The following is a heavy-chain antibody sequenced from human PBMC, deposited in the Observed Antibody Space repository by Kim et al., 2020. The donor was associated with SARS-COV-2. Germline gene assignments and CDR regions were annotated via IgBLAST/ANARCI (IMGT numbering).Heavy chain of an antibody. J-gene: IGHJ4*02. D-gene: IGHD5-12*01. CDR2: ISYDGSNK. V-gene: IGHV3-30*04. CDR1: GFTFSSYA. Sequence: GGSLRLSCAASGFTFSSYAMHWVRQAPGKGLEWVAVISYDGSNKYYADSVKGRFTISRDNSKNTLYLQMNSLRAEDTAVYYCARDTRRGYSGYELDYWGQGTLVTVSS. CDR3: ARDTRRGYSGYELDY.